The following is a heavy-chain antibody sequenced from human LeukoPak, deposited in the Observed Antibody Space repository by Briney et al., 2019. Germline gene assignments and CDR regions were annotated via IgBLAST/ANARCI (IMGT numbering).Heavy chain of an antibody. J-gene: IGHJ6*03. CDR1: GFTFSNAW. Sequence: PGGSLRLSCAASGFTFSNAWMSWVRQAPGKGLEWVGRIKSKTDGGTTDYAAPVKGRFTISRDDSKNTLYLQMNSLKTEDTAVYYCTTSGPTYYYDSSGYYHWNFYYYYYYMDVWGKGTTVTVSS. CDR2: IKSKTDGGTT. V-gene: IGHV3-15*01. D-gene: IGHD3-22*01. CDR3: TTSGPTYYYDSSGYYHWNFYYYYYYMDV.